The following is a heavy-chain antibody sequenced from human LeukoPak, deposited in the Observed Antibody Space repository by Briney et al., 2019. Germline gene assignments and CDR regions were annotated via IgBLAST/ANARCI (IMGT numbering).Heavy chain of an antibody. CDR1: GGSISSYY. V-gene: IGHV4-59*01. CDR3: ARTTEGGYTYGYFYYYYMDV. CDR2: IYYSGST. D-gene: IGHD5-18*01. Sequence: SETLSLTCTVSGGSISSYYWSWIRQPPGKGLEWIGYIYYSGSTNYNPSLKSRVTISVDTSKNQFSLKLTSVTAADTAVYYCARTTEGGYTYGYFYYYYMDVWGQRDHGHHLL. J-gene: IGHJ6*03.